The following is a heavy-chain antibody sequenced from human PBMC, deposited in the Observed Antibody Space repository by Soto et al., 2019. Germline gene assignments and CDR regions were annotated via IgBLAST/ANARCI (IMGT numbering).Heavy chain of an antibody. J-gene: IGHJ4*01. D-gene: IGHD4-17*01. CDR1: GYSFTSYY. Sequence: GESLEISCQGSGYSFTSYYIAWVRQMPGRGLERMGIIYPGDSDTSYSPSFQGQVTISADKSINTAFLQWNTLKASDTAIYYCARSAGDYGGVLFDSWGHGTLVTVSS. CDR2: IYPGDSDT. CDR3: ARSAGDYGGVLFDS. V-gene: IGHV5-51*01.